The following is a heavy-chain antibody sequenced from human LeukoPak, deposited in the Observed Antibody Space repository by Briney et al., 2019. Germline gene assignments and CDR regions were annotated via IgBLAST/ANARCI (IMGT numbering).Heavy chain of an antibody. J-gene: IGHJ5*02. CDR1: GGSISSYY. CDR2: IYYSGST. V-gene: IGHV4-59*01. Sequence: PSETLSLTCTVSGGSISSYYWSWIRQPPGRGLEWIGYIYYSGSTNYNPSLKSRVTMSVDTSKNQFSLELSSVTAADTAVYYCAKDPYYRDSSGYSGGRWFDPWGQGTLVTVSS. D-gene: IGHD3-22*01. CDR3: AKDPYYRDSSGYSGGRWFDP.